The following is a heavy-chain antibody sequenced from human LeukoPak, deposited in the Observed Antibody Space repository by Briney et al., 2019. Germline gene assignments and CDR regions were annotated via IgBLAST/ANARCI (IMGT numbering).Heavy chain of an antibody. CDR2: IYHSGST. J-gene: IGHJ4*02. D-gene: IGHD6-19*01. Sequence: SGTLSLTCAVSDYSIISGYHWGWIRQPPGKGLEWIGSIYHSGSTYYNPSLKSRVTISVDTHKNQFSLKLSSVTAADTAVYYCARDPGIAVAGFDYWGEGTLVTVSS. V-gene: IGHV4-38-2*02. CDR3: ARDPGIAVAGFDY. CDR1: DYSIISGYH.